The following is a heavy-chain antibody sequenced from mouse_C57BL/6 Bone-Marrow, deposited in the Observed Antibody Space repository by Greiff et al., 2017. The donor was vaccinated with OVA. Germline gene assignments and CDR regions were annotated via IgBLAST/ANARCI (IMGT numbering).Heavy chain of an antibody. J-gene: IGHJ3*01. CDR2: INPNNGGT. Sequence: VQLQQSGPELVKPGASVQISCKASGYTFTDYYMNWVKQSHGKSLEWIGDINPNNGGTSYNQKFKGKATLTVDKSSSTAYMELRSLTSEDSAVYYCASDDYGSSYGPYWGQGTLVTVSA. CDR3: ASDDYGSSYGPY. V-gene: IGHV1-26*01. D-gene: IGHD1-1*01. CDR1: GYTFTDYY.